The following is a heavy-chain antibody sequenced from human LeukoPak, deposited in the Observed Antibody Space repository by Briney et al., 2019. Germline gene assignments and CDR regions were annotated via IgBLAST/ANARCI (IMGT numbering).Heavy chain of an antibody. J-gene: IGHJ6*03. Sequence: ASVKVSCKASGYTFTGYYMHWVRQAPGQGLEWMGRINPNSGGTDYAQKFQGRVTMTRDTSISTAYMELSRLRSDDTAVYYCARDGQYSSSSHVHYYYYMDVWGKGTTVTVSS. V-gene: IGHV1-2*06. CDR1: GYTFTGYY. CDR2: INPNSGGT. CDR3: ARDGQYSSSSHVHYYYYMDV. D-gene: IGHD6-6*01.